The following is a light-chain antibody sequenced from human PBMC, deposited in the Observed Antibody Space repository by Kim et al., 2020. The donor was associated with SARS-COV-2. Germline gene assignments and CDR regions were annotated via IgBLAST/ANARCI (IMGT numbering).Light chain of an antibody. CDR1: SSNIGSNF. Sequence: GQWVTISCSGTSSNIGSNFVNWYQQLPGTAPKLLIYSTNHRPSGVPDRFSGSKSDTSASLDISGLQSEDEADYYCAVWDDSLNGHVFGTGTKVTVL. J-gene: IGLJ1*01. V-gene: IGLV1-44*01. CDR3: AVWDDSLNGHV. CDR2: STN.